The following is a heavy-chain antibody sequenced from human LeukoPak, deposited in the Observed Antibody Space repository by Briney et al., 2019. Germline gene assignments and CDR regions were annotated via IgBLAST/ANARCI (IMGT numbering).Heavy chain of an antibody. D-gene: IGHD3-10*01. V-gene: IGHV3-7*01. Sequence: GGSLRLSCAASGFTFSNYWMSWVRQAPGKGLEWVANIKHDGSEKSYVDSVKGRFTISRDNAKNSLYLQMNSLRAEDTAVYYCARVHLYYYGSGSYYAEYWGQGTLVTVSS. J-gene: IGHJ4*02. CDR2: IKHDGSEK. CDR3: ARVHLYYYGSGSYYAEY. CDR1: GFTFSNYW.